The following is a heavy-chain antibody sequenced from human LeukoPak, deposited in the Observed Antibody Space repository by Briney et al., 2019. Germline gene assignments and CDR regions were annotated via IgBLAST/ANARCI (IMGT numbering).Heavy chain of an antibody. V-gene: IGHV1-18*01. Sequence: ASVKVSCKASGYTFATYGIGWVRQAPGQGLEWMGWIITYNGHTNYAQKVQGRVTMTTDTSTTTAYMELRSLRSDDTAVYYCARGGYSTGYAYWGQGTLVTVSS. J-gene: IGHJ4*02. D-gene: IGHD6-19*01. CDR2: IITYNGHT. CDR3: ARGGYSTGYAY. CDR1: GYTFATYG.